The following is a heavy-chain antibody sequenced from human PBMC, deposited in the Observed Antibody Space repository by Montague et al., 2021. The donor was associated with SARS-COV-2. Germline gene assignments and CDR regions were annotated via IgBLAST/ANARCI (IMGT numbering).Heavy chain of an antibody. D-gene: IGHD6-13*01. CDR1: GFSLSTTGVG. CDR3: ARIHIAAAGTGLDY. J-gene: IGHJ4*02. V-gene: IGHV2-5*02. CDR2: IYWDDDK. Sequence: VKPTQTLTVTCTFSGFSLSTTGVGVGWIRQPPGKALEWLALIYWDDDKRYRPSLKNRLTITKDISQNQVVLTMTNMDPVDTATYYCARIHIAAAGTGLDYWGQGTLVTVSS.